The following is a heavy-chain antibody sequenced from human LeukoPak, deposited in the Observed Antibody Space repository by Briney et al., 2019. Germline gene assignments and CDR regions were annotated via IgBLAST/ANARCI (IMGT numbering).Heavy chain of an antibody. CDR3: AREAPYSTSSDWFDP. CDR1: GYTFTDYY. Sequence: ASVKVSCKASGYTFTDYYIHWVRQAPGQGLEWMGWINPNSGGTNSAQKCQGRVTMTRDTSISTAYMDLSRLRSDDTAVYYCAREAPYSTSSDWFDPWGQGTLVTVSS. V-gene: IGHV1-2*02. J-gene: IGHJ5*02. D-gene: IGHD6-6*01. CDR2: INPNSGGT.